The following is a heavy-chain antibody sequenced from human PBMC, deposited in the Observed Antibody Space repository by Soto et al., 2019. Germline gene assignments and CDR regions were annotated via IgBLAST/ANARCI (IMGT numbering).Heavy chain of an antibody. CDR2: IYHTGTT. CDR1: GGSISRYY. J-gene: IGHJ4*02. CDR3: ARLSAGHGDNHDY. D-gene: IGHD4-17*01. V-gene: IGHV4-59*08. Sequence: QVQLEESGPGLVKPSETLSLTCTVSGGSISRYYWSWIRQSPGKGLEWIGYIYHTGTTDYNPSLKCRVTISVDTSKKQFSLRLRSVTAADTAIYYCARLSAGHGDNHDYWGQGTLVTVSS.